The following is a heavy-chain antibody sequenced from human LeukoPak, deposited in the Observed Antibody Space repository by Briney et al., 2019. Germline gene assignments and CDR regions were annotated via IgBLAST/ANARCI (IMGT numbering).Heavy chain of an antibody. V-gene: IGHV3-74*01. CDR3: ARVAGGNSPYYFDY. J-gene: IGHJ4*02. D-gene: IGHD4-23*01. CDR2: INIDGTNT. Sequence: GGPLRLSCAASGFTFSSYWMHWVRQAPGKGLVWVSRINIDGTNTSYADSVKGRFTISRDNAKNTLYLQMNSLRPEDTAVYYCARVAGGNSPYYFDYWGQGTLVTVSS. CDR1: GFTFSSYW.